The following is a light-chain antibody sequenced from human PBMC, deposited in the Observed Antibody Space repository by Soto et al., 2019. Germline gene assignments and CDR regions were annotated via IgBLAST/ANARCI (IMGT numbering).Light chain of an antibody. Sequence: EIVLTQSPGTLSLSPGERATLSCRASQSVSSSYLAWYQQKPGQAPRLLIYGASSRATGIPDRFSGSGSGPDFTLTIRTLEPEFFAVYYCQPYGSSPAAFGQVTMVEIK. CDR2: GAS. CDR3: QPYGSSPAA. CDR1: QSVSSSY. J-gene: IGKJ1*01. V-gene: IGKV3-20*01.